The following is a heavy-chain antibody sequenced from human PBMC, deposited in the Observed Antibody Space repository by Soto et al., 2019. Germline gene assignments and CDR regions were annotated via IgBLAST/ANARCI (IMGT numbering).Heavy chain of an antibody. CDR1: GFTFSSYA. V-gene: IGHV3-23*01. J-gene: IGHJ4*02. CDR2: ISGSGGGT. Sequence: PXGSLRLSCAASGFTFSSYAMSWVRQAAGKGLEWVSSISGSGGGTYYADSVKGRFTFSRDNSKNTLYLQMNSLRAEDTAVYYCAKFGMATTKRSPPYYIDYWGQGALVTVSS. D-gene: IGHD1-1*01. CDR3: AKFGMATTKRSPPYYIDY.